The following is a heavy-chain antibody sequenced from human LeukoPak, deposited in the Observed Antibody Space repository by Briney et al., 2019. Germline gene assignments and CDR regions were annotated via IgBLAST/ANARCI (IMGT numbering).Heavy chain of an antibody. D-gene: IGHD6-6*01. Sequence: TVKVSCKASGGTFSSYAISWVRQAPGQGLEWMGRIIPILGIANYAQKFQGRVTITADKSTSTAYMELSSLRSEDTAVYYCARDYSSSGGYFDYWGQGTLVTVSS. V-gene: IGHV1-69*04. CDR1: GGTFSSYA. CDR3: ARDYSSSGGYFDY. CDR2: IIPILGIA. J-gene: IGHJ4*02.